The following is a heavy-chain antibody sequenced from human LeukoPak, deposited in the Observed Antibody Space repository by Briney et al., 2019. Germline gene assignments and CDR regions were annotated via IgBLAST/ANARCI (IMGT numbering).Heavy chain of an antibody. J-gene: IGHJ5*02. CDR2: IYYSGST. CDR3: ARIAVAGTDWFDP. D-gene: IGHD6-19*01. V-gene: IGHV4-59*01. CDR1: GGSISSYY. Sequence: SETLSLTCTVSGGSISSYYWSWIRQPPGKGLEWIGYIYYSGSTNYNPSLKSRVTISVDTSKNQFTLKLSSVTAADTAVYYCARIAVAGTDWFDPWGQGTLVTVSS.